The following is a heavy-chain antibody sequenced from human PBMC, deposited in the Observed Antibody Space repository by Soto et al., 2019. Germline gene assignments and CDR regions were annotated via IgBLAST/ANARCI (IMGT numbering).Heavy chain of an antibody. Sequence: GASVKVSCKASGYTFTSYYMHWVRQAPGQGLEWMGIINPSGGSTSYAQKFQGRVTMTRDTSTSTVYMELSSLRSEDTAVYYCARLAAAGTKTYYYYGMDVWGQGTTVTVSS. V-gene: IGHV1-46*01. CDR3: ARLAAAGTKTYYYYGMDV. CDR1: GYTFTSYY. CDR2: INPSGGST. D-gene: IGHD6-13*01. J-gene: IGHJ6*02.